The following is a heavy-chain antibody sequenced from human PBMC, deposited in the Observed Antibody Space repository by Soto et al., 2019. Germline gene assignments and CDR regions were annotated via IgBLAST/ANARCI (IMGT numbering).Heavy chain of an antibody. CDR2: ISSSGSTI. V-gene: IGHV3-11*01. J-gene: IGHJ4*02. D-gene: IGHD7-27*01. CDR1: GFTFSDYY. Sequence: GSLRLSCAASGFTFSDYYMSWIRQAPGKGLEWVSYISSSGSTIYYAESVKGRFTNSRDNAKNSLYLQMNSLRAEDTAVYYCARDPSTLGPFDYWGQGTLVTVSS. CDR3: ARDPSTLGPFDY.